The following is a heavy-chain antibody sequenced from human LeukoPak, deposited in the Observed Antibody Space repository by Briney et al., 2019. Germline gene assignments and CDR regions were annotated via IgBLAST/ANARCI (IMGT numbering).Heavy chain of an antibody. V-gene: IGHV4-4*07. D-gene: IGHD6-13*01. J-gene: IGHJ4*02. CDR3: ARDTSLATGGTGFDY. CDR2: IYSSGST. Sequence: PSDTLSLTRSVSAGSISSNYWSWIRQPAGEGLGWIGRIYSSGSTSYNPSLKSRVTMSVDTSKNQFSLKLNSGTAADTAVYYCARDTSLATGGTGFDYWGQGTLVTVSS. CDR1: AGSISSNY.